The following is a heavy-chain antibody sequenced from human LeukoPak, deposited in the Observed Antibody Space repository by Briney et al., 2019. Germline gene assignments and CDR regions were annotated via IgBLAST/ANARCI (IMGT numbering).Heavy chain of an antibody. CDR1: GFIFSSYA. Sequence: GGSLRLSCAASGFIFSSYAMNWVRQAPGKGLEWVSAINDGGGRTYYADSVKGRFTISRDNSKSTLYLQMNSLRAEDTALYFCARVAGTIRIWPQPFGDGMDVWGQGTTVTVSS. CDR2: INDGGGRT. V-gene: IGHV3-23*01. CDR3: ARVAGTIRIWPQPFGDGMDV. D-gene: IGHD3-16*01. J-gene: IGHJ6*02.